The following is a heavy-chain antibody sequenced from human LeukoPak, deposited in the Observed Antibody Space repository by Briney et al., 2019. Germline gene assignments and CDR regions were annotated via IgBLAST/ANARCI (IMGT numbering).Heavy chain of an antibody. J-gene: IGHJ5*02. D-gene: IGHD1-26*01. V-gene: IGHV4-4*07. Sequence: SETLSLTCTVSGGSISSYYWSWIRLPAGKGLEWIGRIYTTGSTNYNPSLKSRVTMSVDTSKNQFSLKLSSVTAADTAVYYCARDLGAVGATTYIDPWGQGTLVTVSS. CDR3: ARDLGAVGATTYIDP. CDR2: IYTTGST. CDR1: GGSISSYY.